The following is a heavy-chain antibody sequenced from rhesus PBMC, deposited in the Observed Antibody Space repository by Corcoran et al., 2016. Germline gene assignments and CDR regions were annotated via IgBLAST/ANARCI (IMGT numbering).Heavy chain of an antibody. CDR2: IKGNTGST. CDR1: GASISSYW. Sequence: QVQLQESGPGLVKPSETLSLTCTVAGASISSYWRTWTRQPPGKGLGWSGEIKGNTGSTNYKPSLKSRVTISRDTSKNHFSLRLNSVTAADTAVYYCAMGEYSGKYGAFDSWGQGVVVTVSS. V-gene: IGHV4-80*01. J-gene: IGHJ4*01. CDR3: AMGEYSGKYGAFDS. D-gene: IGHD1-44*01.